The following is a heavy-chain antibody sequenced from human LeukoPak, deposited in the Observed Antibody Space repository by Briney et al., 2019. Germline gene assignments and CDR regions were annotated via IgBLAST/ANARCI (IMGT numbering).Heavy chain of an antibody. V-gene: IGHV3-30*04. CDR2: ISYDGSNK. J-gene: IGHJ4*02. CDR3: IASGSTFDS. CDR1: GFTFSSYA. D-gene: IGHD2-15*01. Sequence: GRSLRLSCAASGFTFSSYAMHWVRQAPGKGLEWLAVISYDGSNKNYADSVKGRFTISRDNSKNTLYLQMNSLRVEDTAVYYCIASGSTFDSWGQGTLVTVSS.